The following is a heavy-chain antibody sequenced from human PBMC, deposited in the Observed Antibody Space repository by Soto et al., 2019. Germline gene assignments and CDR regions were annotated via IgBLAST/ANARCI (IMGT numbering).Heavy chain of an antibody. V-gene: IGHV1-69*13. Sequence: SVKVSCKASGGTFSSYAISWVRQAPGQGLEWMGGIIPIFGTANYAQKFQGRVTITADESTSTAYMELSSLRSEDTAVYYCASSANYDFWSGYYSPVYYYYGMDVWGQGTTVTVSS. J-gene: IGHJ6*02. CDR2: IIPIFGTA. CDR1: GGTFSSYA. D-gene: IGHD3-3*01. CDR3: ASSANYDFWSGYYSPVYYYYGMDV.